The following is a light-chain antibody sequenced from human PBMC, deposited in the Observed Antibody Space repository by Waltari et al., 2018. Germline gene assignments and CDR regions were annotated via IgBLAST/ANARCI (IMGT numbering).Light chain of an antibody. CDR1: QSGSSSY. J-gene: IGKJ2*03. V-gene: IGKV3-20*01. CDR3: QQYGNSRGS. Sequence: EIVLTQSPGPLSLSPWEGATLPCRARQSGSSSYLAWYQQKPGQAPRLLIYGASNRATDIPDRFTGSGSGTDFTLTINRLEPEDFAVYYCQQYGNSRGSFGQGTKLEIK. CDR2: GAS.